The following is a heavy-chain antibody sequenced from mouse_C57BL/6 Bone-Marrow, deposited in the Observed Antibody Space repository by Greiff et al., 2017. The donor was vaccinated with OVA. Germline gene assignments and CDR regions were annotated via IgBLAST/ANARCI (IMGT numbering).Heavy chain of an antibody. CDR1: GFTFSDYY. CDR2: INYDGSST. J-gene: IGHJ4*01. D-gene: IGHD1-1*01. CDR3: ARLRGFTTVVATDAMDY. Sequence: DVQLVESEGGLVQPGSSMKLSCTASGFTFSDYYMAWVRQVPEKGLEWVANINYDGSSTYYLDSLKSRFIISRDNAKNILYLQMSSLKSEDTATYYCARLRGFTTVVATDAMDYWGQGTSVTVSS. V-gene: IGHV5-16*01.